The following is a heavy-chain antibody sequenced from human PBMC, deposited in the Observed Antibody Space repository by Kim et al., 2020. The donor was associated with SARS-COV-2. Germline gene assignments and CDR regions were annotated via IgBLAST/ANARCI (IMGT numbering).Heavy chain of an antibody. V-gene: IGHV4-39*01. Sequence: SETLSLTCTVSGASIDSTNYYWGWIRQPPGKGLEWLGSISYSGNTYYNPSLESRVTISADTSKNQFSLKLSSVTAADTAVYYCARPPRGISRRTFDVWGQGTMVTVSS. J-gene: IGHJ3*01. CDR3: ARPPRGISRRTFDV. D-gene: IGHD3-3*01. CDR2: ISYSGNT. CDR1: GASIDSTNYY.